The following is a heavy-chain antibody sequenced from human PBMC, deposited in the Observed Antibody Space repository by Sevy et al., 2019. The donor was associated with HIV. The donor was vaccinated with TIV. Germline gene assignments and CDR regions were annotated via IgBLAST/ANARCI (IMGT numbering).Heavy chain of an antibody. D-gene: IGHD3-22*01. CDR2: FDPEDGET. CDR3: ASAREYYSDNSGYLDY. CDR1: GSTLTALS. Sequence: ASVKVSSKVSGSTLTALSMHWVRQAPGKGLEWMGRFDPEDGETIYAQKFQGRVIMTEDTSTDTAYVDLSNLRSEDTAVYYCASAREYYSDNSGYLDYWGQGTLVTVSS. V-gene: IGHV1-24*01. J-gene: IGHJ4*02.